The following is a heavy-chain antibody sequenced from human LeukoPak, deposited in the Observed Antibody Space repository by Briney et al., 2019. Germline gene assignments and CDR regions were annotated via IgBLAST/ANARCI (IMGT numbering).Heavy chain of an antibody. CDR3: ARESSGYSYGTYYFDY. D-gene: IGHD5-18*01. Sequence: PGGSLRLSCAASGFTFSSHWMSWVRQAPGKGLEWVANMKQDGSEKYYVDSVKGRFTISRDNAKNSLYLQMNSLRAEDTAVYYCARESSGYSYGTYYFDYWGQGTLVTVSS. J-gene: IGHJ4*02. CDR2: MKQDGSEK. V-gene: IGHV3-7*01. CDR1: GFTFSSHW.